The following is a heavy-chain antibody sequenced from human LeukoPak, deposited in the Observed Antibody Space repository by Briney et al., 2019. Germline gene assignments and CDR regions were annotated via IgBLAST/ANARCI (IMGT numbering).Heavy chain of an antibody. CDR1: GFTFSSYA. CDR3: ARGSYGDYTDGYYYYGMDV. Sequence: GGSLRLSCAASGFTFSSYAMSWVRQAPGKGLEWVSAISGSGGSTYYADSVKGRFTISRDNSKNTLYLQRNSLRAEDTAVYYCARGSYGDYTDGYYYYGMDVWGPGTTVTVSS. J-gene: IGHJ6*02. CDR2: ISGSGGST. D-gene: IGHD4-17*01. V-gene: IGHV3-23*01.